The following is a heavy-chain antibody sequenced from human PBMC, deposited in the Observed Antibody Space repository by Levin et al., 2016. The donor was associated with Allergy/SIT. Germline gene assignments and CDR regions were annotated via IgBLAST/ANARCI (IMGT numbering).Heavy chain of an antibody. CDR2: INPNSGGS. D-gene: IGHD2-2*01. V-gene: IGHV1-2*02. Sequence: ASVKVSCKASGYTFTGYYMHWVRQAPGQGLEWMGWINPNSGGSNYAQKFQGRVTLTRDTSISTAYMELSSLRFDDTAVYYCARDRVLPGAIGPATATGMDVWGQGTTVTVSS. CDR1: GYTFTGYY. CDR3: ARDRVLPGAIGPATATGMDV. J-gene: IGHJ6*02.